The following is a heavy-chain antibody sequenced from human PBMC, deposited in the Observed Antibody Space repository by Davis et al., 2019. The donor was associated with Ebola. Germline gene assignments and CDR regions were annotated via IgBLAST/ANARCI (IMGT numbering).Heavy chain of an antibody. CDR1: GGTFSSYA. Sequence: ASVKVSCKASGGTFSSYAISCVRQAPAQALEWMGWISAYNGNTNYAQKLQGRVTMTTDTSTSTAYMELRSLRSDDTAVYYCARTSGSFDYWGQGTLVTVSS. CDR3: ARTSGSFDY. CDR2: ISAYNGNT. J-gene: IGHJ4*02. D-gene: IGHD1-26*01. V-gene: IGHV1-18*01.